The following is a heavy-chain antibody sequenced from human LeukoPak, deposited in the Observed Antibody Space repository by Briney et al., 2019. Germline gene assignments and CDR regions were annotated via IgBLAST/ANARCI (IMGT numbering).Heavy chain of an antibody. D-gene: IGHD6-13*01. J-gene: IGHJ1*01. Sequence: GGSLRLSCAASGFTFSDYIMNWVRQAPGKGLEWVASISRNSTYIHYADSVKGRFTISRDNARNSLFLQMNSLRAEDTAVYYCARRIAGSDTGGYFQEWGQGTLATVSS. CDR1: GFTFSDYI. CDR3: ARRIAGSDTGGYFQE. V-gene: IGHV3-21*01. CDR2: ISRNSTYI.